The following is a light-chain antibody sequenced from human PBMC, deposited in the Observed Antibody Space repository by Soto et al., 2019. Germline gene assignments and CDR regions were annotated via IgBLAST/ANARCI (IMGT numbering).Light chain of an antibody. CDR2: EVS. Sequence: QSVLTQPASVSGSPGQSITISCTGTSSDIGGGYNYVSWYQQHPGKAPKLMIYEVSNLPSGVSNRFSGSKSGNTASLTISGLQAEDENDYYCSSYTTNSTLVFGGGTKLTVL. CDR1: SSDIGGGYNY. J-gene: IGLJ3*02. V-gene: IGLV2-14*01. CDR3: SSYTTNSTLV.